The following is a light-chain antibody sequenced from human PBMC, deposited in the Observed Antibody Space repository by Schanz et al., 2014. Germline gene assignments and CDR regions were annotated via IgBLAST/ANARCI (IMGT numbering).Light chain of an antibody. CDR1: SSNIGAGYD. CDR2: GNS. V-gene: IGLV1-40*01. J-gene: IGLJ3*02. CDR3: SSYTSSDNLV. Sequence: QSVLTQPPSVSGAPGQRVTISCTGSSSNIGAGYDVHWYQQLPGTAPKLLIYGNSNRPSGVPDRFSGSKSGTSASLAITGLQAEDEADYYCSSYTSSDNLVFGGGTKLTVL.